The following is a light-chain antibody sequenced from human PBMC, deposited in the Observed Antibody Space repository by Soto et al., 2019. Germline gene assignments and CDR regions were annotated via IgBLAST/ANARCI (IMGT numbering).Light chain of an antibody. CDR3: QQKYGTPLT. Sequence: DIQMTQSPSSLSASVGDRVTITCRASQSIRTYLSWYQQKPGKAPNLLIYSASSLQSGVPSRFSGSGSGTDFTLTISSLQPEDFAAYYCQQKYGTPLTFGGGTKVEIK. V-gene: IGKV1-39*01. CDR1: QSIRTY. J-gene: IGKJ4*01. CDR2: SAS.